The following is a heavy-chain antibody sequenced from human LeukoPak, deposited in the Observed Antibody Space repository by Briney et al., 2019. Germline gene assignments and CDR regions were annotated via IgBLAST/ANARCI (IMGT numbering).Heavy chain of an antibody. V-gene: IGHV4-38-2*02. CDR2: IYHSGST. D-gene: IGHD1-26*01. CDR3: ARAVGTTTGLFDY. J-gene: IGHJ4*02. Sequence: PSETLSLTCTVSGYSISSGYYWGWIRQPPGKGLEWIGSIYHSGSTYYNPSLKSRVTISVDTSKNQFSLKLSSVTAADTAVYYCARAVGTTTGLFDYWGQGALVTVSS. CDR1: GYSISSGYY.